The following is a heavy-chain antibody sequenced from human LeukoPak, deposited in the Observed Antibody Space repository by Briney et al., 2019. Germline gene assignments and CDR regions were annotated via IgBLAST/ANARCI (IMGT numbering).Heavy chain of an antibody. J-gene: IGHJ4*02. CDR3: ARSEGGDWTPFDY. D-gene: IGHD2-21*02. Sequence: PGGSPRLSCAASGFTFSTYIINWVRQAPGKGLEWVSSISSSSSYIYYADSVKGRFTISRDNAKNSLYLQMDSLRAEDTAVYYCARSEGGDWTPFDYWGQGTLVTVSS. CDR2: ISSSSSYI. V-gene: IGHV3-21*01. CDR1: GFTFSTYI.